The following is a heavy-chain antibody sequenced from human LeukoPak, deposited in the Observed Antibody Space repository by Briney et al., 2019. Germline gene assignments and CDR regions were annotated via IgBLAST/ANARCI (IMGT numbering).Heavy chain of an antibody. CDR1: GFTFSGYW. V-gene: IGHV3-74*01. D-gene: IGHD1-26*01. Sequence: GGSLRLSCAASGFTFSGYWMHWVRQAPGKGLVWVSRINSDGSSTSYADSVKGRFTISRDNAKNTLYLQMNSLRAEDTAVYYCARGAFYYGMDVWGQGTTVTVSS. CDR3: ARGAFYYGMDV. CDR2: INSDGSST. J-gene: IGHJ6*02.